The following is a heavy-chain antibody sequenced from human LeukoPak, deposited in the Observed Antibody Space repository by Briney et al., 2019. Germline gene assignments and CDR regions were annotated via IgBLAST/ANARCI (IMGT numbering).Heavy chain of an antibody. D-gene: IGHD3-22*01. V-gene: IGHV1-8*01. J-gene: IGHJ4*02. CDR1: GYTFTSYD. CDR3: ARGLGIYYYDSSGYYDY. CDR2: MNPNSGNT. Sequence: GASVKVSCKASGYTFTSYDINWVRQATGQGLEWMGWMNPNSGNTGYAQKFQGRVTMTRNTSISTAYMELSGLRSEDTAVYYCARGLGIYYYDSSGYYDYWGQGTLVTVSS.